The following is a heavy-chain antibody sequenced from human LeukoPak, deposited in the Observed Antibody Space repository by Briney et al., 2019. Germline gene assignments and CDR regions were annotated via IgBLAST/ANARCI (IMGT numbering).Heavy chain of an antibody. J-gene: IGHJ4*02. CDR2: ITSSRSYT. D-gene: IGHD2/OR15-2a*01. CDR1: GFTFSSYS. V-gene: IGHV3-21*01. Sequence: GGSLRLSCAASGFTFSSYSMNWVRQAPGKGLEWVSSITSSRSYTYYADSVKGRVTISRDNAKKSMFLQMNSLRDEDTAVYYCARGGSGTDSFLDYWGQGTLVTVSS. CDR3: ARGGSGTDSFLDY.